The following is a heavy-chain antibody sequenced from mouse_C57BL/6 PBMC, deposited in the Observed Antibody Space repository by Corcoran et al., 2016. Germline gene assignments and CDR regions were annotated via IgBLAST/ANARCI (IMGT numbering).Heavy chain of an antibody. CDR3: ARVLLWFRNYAMDY. CDR1: GYTFTDYN. D-gene: IGHD2-2*01. CDR2: INPNNGGT. J-gene: IGHJ4*01. Sequence: VQLQQYGPELLKTGASVKISCTDSGYTFTDYNMEWVKKRHGKSLEWIVDINPNNGGTIYNHKIKGKPTLTVDKSSSTAYRELRSLTSEDTAVYYCARVLLWFRNYAMDYWGQGTSVTVSS. V-gene: IGHV1-18*01.